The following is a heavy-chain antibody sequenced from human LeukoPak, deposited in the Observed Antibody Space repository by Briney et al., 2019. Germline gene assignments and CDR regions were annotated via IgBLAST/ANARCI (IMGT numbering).Heavy chain of an antibody. D-gene: IGHD3-10*01. J-gene: IGHJ5*02. CDR1: GFNFKNDA. Sequence: GGSLRLSCVASGFNFKNDALHWVRQAPGKGLEYVSAIDHTGGSTYYANSVKGRFTISRDNSNNVLYLQMGSLRVEDTAVYYCARDPVRTIQGSAGKNWLDPWGQGTLVTVSS. CDR3: ARDPVRTIQGSAGKNWLDP. CDR2: IDHTGGST. V-gene: IGHV3-64*01.